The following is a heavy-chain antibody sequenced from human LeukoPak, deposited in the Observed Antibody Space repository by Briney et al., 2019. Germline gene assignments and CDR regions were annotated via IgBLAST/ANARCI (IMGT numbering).Heavy chain of an antibody. J-gene: IGHJ3*02. V-gene: IGHV3-48*03. D-gene: IGHD1-26*01. Sequence: PGGSLRLSCATSGFTFSDYEINWVRQAPGKGLEWVSYINPSGSTIYYADSVKGRFTISRDNAKNSLYLQMNSLRAEDTAVYYCARRQGRRGIVGPTILKGAFDIWGQGTKVTVSS. CDR1: GFTFSDYE. CDR2: INPSGSTI. CDR3: ARRQGRRGIVGPTILKGAFDI.